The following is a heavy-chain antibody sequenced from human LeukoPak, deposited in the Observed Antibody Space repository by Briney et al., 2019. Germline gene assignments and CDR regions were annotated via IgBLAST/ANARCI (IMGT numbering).Heavy chain of an antibody. J-gene: IGHJ5*02. V-gene: IGHV1-46*01. CDR3: ARETRPEPLLRFLEWSSTPVFDP. CDR2: INPSGGST. CDR1: GYTFTSYY. D-gene: IGHD3-3*01. Sequence: ASVKVSCKASGYTFTSYYMHWVRQAPGQGLEWMGIINPSGGSTSYAQKFQGRVTMTRDMSTSTVYMELSSLRSEDTAVYYCARETRPEPLLRFLEWSSTPVFDPWGQGTLVTVSS.